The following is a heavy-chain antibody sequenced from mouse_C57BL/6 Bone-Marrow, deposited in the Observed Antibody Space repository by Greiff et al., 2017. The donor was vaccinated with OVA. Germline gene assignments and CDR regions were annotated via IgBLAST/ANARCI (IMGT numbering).Heavy chain of an antibody. V-gene: IGHV1-54*01. CDR2: INPGSGGT. Sequence: VQLQQSGAELVRPGTSVKVSCKASGYSFTNYLIEWVKQRPGQGLEWIGVINPGSGGTNYNEKFKGKATLTADKSSSTAYMQLSSLTSEDSAVYFSAIYYGNYEGYWGQGTTLTVSS. CDR3: AIYYGNYEGY. CDR1: GYSFTNYL. J-gene: IGHJ2*01. D-gene: IGHD2-1*01.